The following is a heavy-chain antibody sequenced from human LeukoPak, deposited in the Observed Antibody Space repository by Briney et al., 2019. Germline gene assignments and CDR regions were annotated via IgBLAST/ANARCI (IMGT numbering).Heavy chain of an antibody. CDR2: ISYAGSNK. V-gene: IGHV3-30-3*01. D-gene: IGHD3-22*01. J-gene: IGHJ4*02. Sequence: GGSLRLSCAASGLTLSTYAMHWVRQAPGKGLEWVAVISYAGSNKYYADSVKGRFTISRDNSKNTLFLQMNCLRAEDTAMYYYARDGHDSSGSDYWGQGSLVTVSS. CDR3: ARDGHDSSGSDY. CDR1: GLTLSTYA.